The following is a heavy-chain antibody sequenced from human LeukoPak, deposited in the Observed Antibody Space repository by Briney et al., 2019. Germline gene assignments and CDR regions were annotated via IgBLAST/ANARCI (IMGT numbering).Heavy chain of an antibody. CDR2: INHSGST. J-gene: IGHJ4*02. CDR3: ARGYSPRLRFLEWLPRRYYFDY. CDR1: GGSFSGYY. Sequence: PSETLSLTCAVYGGSFSGYYWSWIRQPPGKGLEWIGEINHSGSTNYNPSLKSRVTISVDTSKNQFSLKLSSVTAADTAVYYCARGYSPRLRFLEWLPRRYYFDYWGQGTLVTVSS. V-gene: IGHV4-34*01. D-gene: IGHD3-3*01.